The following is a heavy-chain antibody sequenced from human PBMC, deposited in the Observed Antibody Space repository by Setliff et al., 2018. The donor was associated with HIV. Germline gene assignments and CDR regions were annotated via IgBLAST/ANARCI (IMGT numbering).Heavy chain of an antibody. CDR3: ATDPTSYCTGGNCHSGRFAS. V-gene: IGHV4-59*02. CDR2: ISYSGST. CDR1: GGSVNGHY. J-gene: IGHJ4*02. D-gene: IGHD2-15*01. Sequence: ETLSLTCTVSGGSVNGHYWNWIRLTPGKGLEWIGSISYSGSTNYNPSLKSRVTISVDTSRNEFSLKLSSVTAADTAVYYCATDPTSYCTGGNCHSGRFASWGQGTLVTVSS.